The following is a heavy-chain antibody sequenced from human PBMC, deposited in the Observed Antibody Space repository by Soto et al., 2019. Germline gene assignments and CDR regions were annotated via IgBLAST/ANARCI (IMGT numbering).Heavy chain of an antibody. D-gene: IGHD2-15*01. Sequence: QVQLVQSGAEVKKPGDSVKVSCKASGYTFTSYGISWVRQAPGQGLERMGWISAYNGNTNDAQKLQGRVTMTTDTSTSTAYMELRSLRSDDTAVYYCARVGPIQKDIVVVVGSFDYWGQGTLVTVSS. CDR3: ARVGPIQKDIVVVVGSFDY. CDR1: GYTFTSYG. J-gene: IGHJ4*02. CDR2: ISAYNGNT. V-gene: IGHV1-18*01.